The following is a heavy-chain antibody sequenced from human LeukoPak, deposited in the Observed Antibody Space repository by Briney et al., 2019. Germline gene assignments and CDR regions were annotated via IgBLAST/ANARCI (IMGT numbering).Heavy chain of an antibody. V-gene: IGHV4-39*01. CDR3: ARRGITYSTSFFDS. J-gene: IGHJ4*02. Sequence: SETLSLTCAVSGGSISGGKDFWGWIRQSPGKGLEWIGSIYYTGSTYYNPSLKSRVTISVDTSKSEFSLMVHSVTAADTAMYYCARRGITYSTSFFDSWGQGTMVTVAS. CDR1: GGSISGGKDF. CDR2: IYYTGST. D-gene: IGHD6-13*01.